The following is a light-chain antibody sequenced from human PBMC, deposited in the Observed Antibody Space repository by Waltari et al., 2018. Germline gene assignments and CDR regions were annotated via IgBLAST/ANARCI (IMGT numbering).Light chain of an antibody. CDR3: QTGGHGTWV. CDR2: VNSDGSH. J-gene: IGLJ3*02. CDR1: SGHRSNV. Sequence: QLVLTQSPSASASLGASVRLTCTLSSGHRSNVIAWHQRQPEKGRWYLMKVNSDGSHSKGDGMPVRLSGSSSVAERYLTISSLQAEDEADYYCQTGGHGTWVFGGGTKLTVL. V-gene: IGLV4-69*01.